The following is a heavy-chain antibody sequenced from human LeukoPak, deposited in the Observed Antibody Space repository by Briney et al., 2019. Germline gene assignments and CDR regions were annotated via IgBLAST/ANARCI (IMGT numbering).Heavy chain of an antibody. V-gene: IGHV4-59*01. J-gene: IGHJ1*01. D-gene: IGHD2-15*01. CDR3: AQKAPYSPGYSQH. Sequence: SETLSLTCTVSGGSITSYYWTWIRQPPGKGLEWIGYIYHSGTTNYSPSLKSRVSISVDRSRNQFSLKLSSVTTADTAVYYCAQKAPYSPGYSQHWGQGTLVTVSS. CDR2: IYHSGTT. CDR1: GGSITSYY.